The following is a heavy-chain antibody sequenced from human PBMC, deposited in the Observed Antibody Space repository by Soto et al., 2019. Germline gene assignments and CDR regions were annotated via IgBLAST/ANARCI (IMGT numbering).Heavy chain of an antibody. Sequence: GESLKISCQGSGYKFTTYWLNWVRQKPGKGLEWMGIIYPGDSDTRYSPSFQGQVTISVDKSINAAYLQGSSLKASDSAIYYCARSDNWNPPTNWFDPRGQGTLVTVSS. D-gene: IGHD1-1*01. V-gene: IGHV5-51*01. CDR1: GYKFTTYW. CDR2: IYPGDSDT. CDR3: ARSDNWNPPTNWFDP. J-gene: IGHJ5*02.